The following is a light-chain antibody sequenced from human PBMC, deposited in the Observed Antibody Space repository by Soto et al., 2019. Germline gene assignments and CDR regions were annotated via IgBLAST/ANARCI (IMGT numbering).Light chain of an antibody. CDR1: NSDLGSYNL. V-gene: IGLV2-14*02. Sequence: QSVLTQPASVSGSPGQSITISCTGTNSDLGSYNLVSWYQQHPGKAPKLMIYEVSNRPSGISNRFSGSKSGNTASLTLSGLQAEDEADYYCSSYTSSSTLVFGGGTKLTVL. CDR3: SSYTSSSTLV. CDR2: EVS. J-gene: IGLJ2*01.